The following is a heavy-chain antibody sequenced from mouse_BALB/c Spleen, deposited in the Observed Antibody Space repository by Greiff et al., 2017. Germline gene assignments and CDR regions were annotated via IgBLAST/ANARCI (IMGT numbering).Heavy chain of an antibody. CDR1: GYSFTGYT. CDR3: ARGWLLLYYAMDY. D-gene: IGHD2-3*01. V-gene: IGHV1-18*01. Sequence: DVKLQESGPELVKPGASMKISCKASGYSFTGYTMNWVKQSHGKNLEWIGLINPYNGGTSYNQKFKGKATLTVDKSSSTAYMELLSLTSEDSAVYYCARGWLLLYYAMDYWGQGTSVTVSS. J-gene: IGHJ4*01. CDR2: INPYNGGT.